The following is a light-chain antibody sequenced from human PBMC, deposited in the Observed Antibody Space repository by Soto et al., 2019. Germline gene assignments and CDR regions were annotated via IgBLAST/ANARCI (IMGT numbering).Light chain of an antibody. CDR2: DAS. CDR3: QQRSNWPPLT. Sequence: EIVLTQSPATVSLSPGDRATLSCRASRSVGTYLAWYQQKPGQAPRLIIYDASNRATGIPARFSGSGSGTDFTLTISSLEPEAFAIYYCQQRSNWPPLTFGGGTRVDIK. CDR1: RSVGTY. V-gene: IGKV3-11*01. J-gene: IGKJ4*01.